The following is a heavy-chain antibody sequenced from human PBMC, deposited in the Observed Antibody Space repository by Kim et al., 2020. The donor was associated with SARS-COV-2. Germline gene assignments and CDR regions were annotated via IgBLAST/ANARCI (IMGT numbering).Heavy chain of an antibody. V-gene: IGHV3-33*06. D-gene: IGHD1-26*01. CDR3: AKEVGDAFDI. J-gene: IGHJ3*02. CDR2: NQ. Sequence: NQYCADAGKGRFTISRDNSKNTLYLQMNSLRAEDTAVYYCAKEVGDAFDIWGQGTMVTVSS.